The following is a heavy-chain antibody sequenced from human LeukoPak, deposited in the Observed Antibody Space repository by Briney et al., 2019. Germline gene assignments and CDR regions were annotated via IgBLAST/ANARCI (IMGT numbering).Heavy chain of an antibody. D-gene: IGHD3-9*01. CDR2: ISYDGSNK. V-gene: IGHV3-30-3*01. J-gene: IGHJ4*02. CDR1: GFTFSSYA. CDR3: AGDSPIYDY. Sequence: PGGSLRLSCAASGFTFSSYAMHWVRQAPGKGLEWVAVISYDGSNKYYADSVKGRFTISRDNAKNSLYLQMNSLRAEDTAVYYCAGDSPIYDYWGQGTLVTVSS.